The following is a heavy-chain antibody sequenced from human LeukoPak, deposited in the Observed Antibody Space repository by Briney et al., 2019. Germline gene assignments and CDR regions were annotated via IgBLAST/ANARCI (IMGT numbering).Heavy chain of an antibody. V-gene: IGHV3-7*01. CDR3: ARAAVYCSSSTCRTNFDS. CDR1: GFTFSNSY. D-gene: IGHD2-2*01. Sequence: GGSLRLSCAASGFTFSNSYMSWVRQAPGKGLEWVAYMNHDGSDQSHVDSVRGRFTIARDNAKNSLYLQMNSLRVEDTAVYYCARAAVYCSSSTCRTNFDSWGQGTLVTVSS. J-gene: IGHJ4*02. CDR2: MNHDGSDQ.